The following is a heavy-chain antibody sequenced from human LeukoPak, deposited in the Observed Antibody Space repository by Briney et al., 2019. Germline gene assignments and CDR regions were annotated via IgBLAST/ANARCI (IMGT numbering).Heavy chain of an antibody. J-gene: IGHJ3*02. CDR1: GFTFSDYY. D-gene: IGHD3-10*01. Sequence: PGGSLRLSCAASGFTFSDYYMSWIRQAPGKGLEWVSYISSSGSTIYYADSVKGRFTISRDNAKNTLYLQMNSLRAEDTAVYYCARDSSLWFGEFGNAFDIWGQGTMVTVSS. CDR3: ARDSSLWFGEFGNAFDI. V-gene: IGHV3-11*04. CDR2: ISSSGSTI.